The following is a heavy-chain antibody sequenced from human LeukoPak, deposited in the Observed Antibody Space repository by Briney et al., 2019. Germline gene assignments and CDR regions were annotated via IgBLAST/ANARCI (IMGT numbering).Heavy chain of an antibody. D-gene: IGHD6-19*01. J-gene: IGHJ4*02. V-gene: IGHV3-23*01. CDR2: ISGSGGST. CDR3: AKAPPRIHIAVAGMVDY. Sequence: PGGSLRLSCAASGFTFSSYAMSWVRQAPGKGLEWVSAISGSGGSTYYADSVKGRFTISRDNSKNTLYLQMNSLRAEDTAVYYCAKAPPRIHIAVAGMVDYWGQGTLVTVSS. CDR1: GFTFSSYA.